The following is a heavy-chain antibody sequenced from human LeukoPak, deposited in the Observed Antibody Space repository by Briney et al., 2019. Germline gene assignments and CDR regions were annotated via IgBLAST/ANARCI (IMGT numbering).Heavy chain of an antibody. Sequence: SETLSLTCTVSGGSIIGYYWSWIRQPAGKGLEWIGRIHGTGGTDYNPSLKSRVTMSVDTSKNQFSLQLTSVTAADTAVYYCAKDGSSWPFFGSWGQGTLVTVSS. CDR1: GGSIIGYY. D-gene: IGHD6-13*01. J-gene: IGHJ4*02. CDR3: AKDGSSWPFFGS. V-gene: IGHV4-4*07. CDR2: IHGTGGT.